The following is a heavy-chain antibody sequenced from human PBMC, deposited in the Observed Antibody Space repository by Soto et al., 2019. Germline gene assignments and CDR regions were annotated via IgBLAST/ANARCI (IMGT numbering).Heavy chain of an antibody. CDR3: ARGIGYCSSINCYSSRRLRFDS. CDR2: VNHSGTT. Sequence: LSLTCAVYGGSFSGYYWTWIRQSPEKGLEWIGEVNHSGTTYYNPSLKTRVTISVHTPKNQFSLKMGSVTAADTAVYYCARGIGYCSSINCYSSRRLRFDSWGQGTLVTVSS. CDR1: GGSFSGYY. V-gene: IGHV4-34*01. D-gene: IGHD2-2*01. J-gene: IGHJ4*02.